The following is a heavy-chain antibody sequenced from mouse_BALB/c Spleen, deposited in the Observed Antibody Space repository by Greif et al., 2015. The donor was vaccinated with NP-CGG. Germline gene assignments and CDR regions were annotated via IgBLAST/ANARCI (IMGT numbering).Heavy chain of an antibody. D-gene: IGHD1-1*01. V-gene: IGHV5-17*02. CDR2: ISSGSSTI. J-gene: IGHJ4*01. CDR1: GFTFSSFG. CDR3: ARYDYGSSLYAMDY. Sequence: EVKLVESGGGLVQPGGSRKLSCAASGFTFSSFGMHWVRQAPEKGLEWVAYISSGSSTIYYADTVKGRFTISRDNPKNTLFLQMTSLRSEDTAMYYCARYDYGSSLYAMDYWGQGTSVTVSS.